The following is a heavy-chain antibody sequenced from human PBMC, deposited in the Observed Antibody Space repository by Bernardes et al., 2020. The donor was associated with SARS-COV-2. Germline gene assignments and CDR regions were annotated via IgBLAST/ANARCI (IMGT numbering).Heavy chain of an antibody. CDR3: ARSEIGAWYTGFDP. Sequence: SETLSLTCTVSGGSISTFYWNWIRQPPGKGLEWIGFIHYSGTSNYNPSLKTRVTISVDTSKNQFSLRLTSVTAADTAVYYCARSEIGAWYTGFDPWGQGTLVTVSS. CDR2: IHYSGTS. CDR1: GGSISTFY. J-gene: IGHJ5*02. V-gene: IGHV4-59*01. D-gene: IGHD6-19*01.